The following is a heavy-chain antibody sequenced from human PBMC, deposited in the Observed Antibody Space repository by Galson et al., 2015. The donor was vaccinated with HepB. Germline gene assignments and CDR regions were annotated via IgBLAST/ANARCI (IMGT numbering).Heavy chain of an antibody. V-gene: IGHV1-2*06. CDR2: INPNSGGT. Sequence: QSGAEVKKPGESLKVSCKASGYTFTGYYMHWVRQAPGQGLEWMGRINPNSGGTNYAQKFQGRVTMTRDTSISTAYMELSRLRSDDTAVYYCARDPGGIAAADVAFDIWGQGTMVTVSS. J-gene: IGHJ3*02. D-gene: IGHD6-13*01. CDR1: GYTFTGYY. CDR3: ARDPGGIAAADVAFDI.